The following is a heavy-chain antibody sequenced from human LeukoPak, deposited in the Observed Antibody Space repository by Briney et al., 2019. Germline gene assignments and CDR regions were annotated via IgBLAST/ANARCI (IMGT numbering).Heavy chain of an antibody. V-gene: IGHV1-69*05. CDR3: ARRTYGDYYDSSGYPSWFDP. CDR1: GGTFSSYA. CDR2: IIPIFGTA. J-gene: IGHJ5*02. D-gene: IGHD3-22*01. Sequence: SVKVSRKASGGTFSSYAISWVRQAPGQGLEWMGGIIPIFGTANYAQKFQGRVTITTDESTSTAYMELSSLRSEDTAVYYCARRTYGDYYDSSGYPSWFDPWGQGTLVTVSS.